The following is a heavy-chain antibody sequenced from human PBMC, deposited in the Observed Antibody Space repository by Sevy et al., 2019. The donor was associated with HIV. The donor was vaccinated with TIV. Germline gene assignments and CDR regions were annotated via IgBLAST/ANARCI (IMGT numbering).Heavy chain of an antibody. CDR3: ARDEQTYGDYDYFDY. CDR2: ISSSSRTI. CDR1: GFTFSTYS. V-gene: IGHV3-48*01. Sequence: GGCLRLSCAASGFTFSTYSMNWVRQAPGKGLEWVSYISSSSRTIFYADSVKGRFTISRDNAKKSLYLQMDSLTAEDTAVYYCARDEQTYGDYDYFDYWGQGTLVTVSS. J-gene: IGHJ4*02. D-gene: IGHD4-17*01.